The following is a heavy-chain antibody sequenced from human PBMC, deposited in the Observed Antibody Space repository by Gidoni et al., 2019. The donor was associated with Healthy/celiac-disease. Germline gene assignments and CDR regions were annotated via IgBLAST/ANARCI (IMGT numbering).Heavy chain of an antibody. CDR2: IYYSGST. D-gene: IGHD6-13*01. Sequence: QLQLQESGPGLVKPSETLSLTCTVSGGSISSSSYYWGWIRQPPGKGLEWIGSIYYSGSTYYNPSLKSRVTISVDTSKNQFSLKLSSVTAADTAVYYCARQGGEAQQPTNYYYYYMDVWGKGTTVTVSS. CDR3: ARQGGEAQQPTNYYYYYMDV. J-gene: IGHJ6*03. CDR1: GGSISSSSYY. V-gene: IGHV4-39*01.